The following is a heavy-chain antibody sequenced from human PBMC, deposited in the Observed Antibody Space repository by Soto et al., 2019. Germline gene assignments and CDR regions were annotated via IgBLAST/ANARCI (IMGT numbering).Heavy chain of an antibody. V-gene: IGHV4-4*02. D-gene: IGHD3-16*01. CDR1: SGSISSSNW. J-gene: IGHJ5*02. CDR2: IYHSGST. CDR3: ARSGMITFGGVILGFDP. Sequence: SETLSLTCAVSSGSISSSNWWSWVRQPPGKGLEWIGEIYHSGSTNYNPSLKSRVTISVDKSKNQFSLKLSSVTAADTAVYYCARSGMITFGGVILGFDPWGQGTLVTVSS.